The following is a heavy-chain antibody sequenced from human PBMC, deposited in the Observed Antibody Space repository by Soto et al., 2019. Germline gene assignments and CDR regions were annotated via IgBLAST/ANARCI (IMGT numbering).Heavy chain of an antibody. Sequence: PSENLSLTCAVYGGSFSGYYWSWIRQPPGKGLEWIGEINHSGSINYNPSLKSRVTISVDTSKNQFSLTLSSVTAADTAVYYCARDRISAAGTNYCDYGMYVWAQGTTGT. D-gene: IGHD6-13*01. CDR3: ARDRISAAGTNYCDYGMYV. J-gene: IGHJ6*02. CDR1: GGSFSGYY. CDR2: INHSGSI. V-gene: IGHV4-34*01.